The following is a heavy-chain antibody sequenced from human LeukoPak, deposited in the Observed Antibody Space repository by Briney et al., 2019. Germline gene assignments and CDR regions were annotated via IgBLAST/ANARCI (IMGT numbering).Heavy chain of an antibody. V-gene: IGHV1-2*02. CDR1: GYTFTSYY. CDR2: SDPKSGAT. J-gene: IGHJ3*02. Sequence: ASVKVSCKTSGYTFTSYYIHWLRQAPGQRFEWMGWSDPKSGATKYEHFQGRVTMTRDTSASTAYMELSSLRSEDMAVYYCARSGVPLRFLEWLSAFDIWGQGTMVTVSS. CDR3: ARSGVPLRFLEWLSAFDI. D-gene: IGHD3-3*01.